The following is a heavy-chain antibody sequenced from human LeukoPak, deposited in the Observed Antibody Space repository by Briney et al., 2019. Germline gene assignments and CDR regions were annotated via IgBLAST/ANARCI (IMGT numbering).Heavy chain of an antibody. CDR2: ISSSSSTI. J-gene: IGHJ6*02. V-gene: IGHV3-48*01. D-gene: IGHD3-3*01. CDR1: GFTFSSYS. Sequence: PGGSLRLSCAASGFTFSSYSMNWVRQAPGKGLEWVSYISSSSSTIYYADSVKGRFTISRDNAKNSLYLQMNSLRAEDTAVYYCARDNYDFWSGYYDYYYYGMDVWGQGTTVTVSS. CDR3: ARDNYDFWSGYYDYYYYGMDV.